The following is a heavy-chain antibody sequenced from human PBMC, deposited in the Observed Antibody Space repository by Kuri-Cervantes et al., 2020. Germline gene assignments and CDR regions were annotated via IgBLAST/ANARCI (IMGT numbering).Heavy chain of an antibody. CDR3: AGSIVVVPAALDY. J-gene: IGHJ4*02. D-gene: IGHD2-2*01. CDR1: GFTFSRNA. V-gene: IGHV3-23*01. CDR2: IIENGGST. Sequence: GESLKISCAASGFTFSRNAMSWVRQAPGKGLEWVSGIIENGGSTYYADSVKGRFSISRDNSKNTLYLQMNRLRAEDTAVYYCAGSIVVVPAALDYWGQGTLVTVSS.